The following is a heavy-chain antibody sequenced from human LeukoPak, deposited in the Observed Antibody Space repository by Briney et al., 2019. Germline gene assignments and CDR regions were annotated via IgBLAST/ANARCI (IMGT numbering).Heavy chain of an antibody. CDR3: AREYDFWSGSFDY. CDR1: GFTFSSYA. CDR2: ISYDGSNK. D-gene: IGHD3-3*01. V-gene: IGHV3-30-3*01. J-gene: IGHJ4*02. Sequence: LSGGSLRLSCAASGFTFSSYAMHWVRQAPGKGLEWVAVISYDGSNKYYADSVKGRFTISRDNSKNTLYLQMNSLRAEDTAVYYCAREYDFWSGSFDYWGQGTLVTVSS.